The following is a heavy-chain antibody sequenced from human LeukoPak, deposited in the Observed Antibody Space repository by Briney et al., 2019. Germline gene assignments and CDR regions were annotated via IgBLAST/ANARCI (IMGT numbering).Heavy chain of an antibody. J-gene: IGHJ5*02. D-gene: IGHD2-2*01. CDR1: GGSISSYY. V-gene: IGHV4-4*07. CDR2: IYTTGST. CDR3: ARGSPPEIVVVPAATSSRYNWFDP. Sequence: PSETLSLTCTVSGGSISSYYWSWIRQPAGKGLEWIGRIYTTGSTNYNPSLKSRVTISVDTSKNQFSLKLSSVTAADTAVYYCARGSPPEIVVVPAATSSRYNWFDPWGQGTLVTVSS.